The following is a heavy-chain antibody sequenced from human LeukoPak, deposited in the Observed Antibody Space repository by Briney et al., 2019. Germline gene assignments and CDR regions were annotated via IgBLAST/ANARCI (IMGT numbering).Heavy chain of an antibody. Sequence: PSQTLSLTCTVSGGSISSGDYYWSWIRQPPGKGLEWIGYIYYSGSTYYNPSLKSRVTISEDTSKNQFSLKLSSVTAADTAVYYCARVEATDSGSYYLHFDYWGQGTLVTVSS. J-gene: IGHJ4*02. CDR2: IYYSGST. D-gene: IGHD1-26*01. CDR3: ARVEATDSGSYYLHFDY. CDR1: GGSISSGDYY. V-gene: IGHV4-30-4*08.